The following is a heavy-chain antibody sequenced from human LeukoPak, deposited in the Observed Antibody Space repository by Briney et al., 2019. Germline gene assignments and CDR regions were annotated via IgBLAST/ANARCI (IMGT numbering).Heavy chain of an antibody. CDR2: IYYSGST. Sequence: SETLSLTCTVSGGSISSSSYYWGWIRQPPGKGLEWIGSIYYSGSTYYNPSLKSRVTISVDTSKNQFSLKLSSVTAADTAVYYCARDSAARSDLWGRGTLVTVAS. D-gene: IGHD2-15*01. V-gene: IGHV4-39*07. J-gene: IGHJ2*01. CDR3: ARDSAARSDL. CDR1: GGSISSSSYY.